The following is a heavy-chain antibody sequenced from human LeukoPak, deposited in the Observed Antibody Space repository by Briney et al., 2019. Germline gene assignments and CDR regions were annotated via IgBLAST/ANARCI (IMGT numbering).Heavy chain of an antibody. CDR1: GGSFSGYY. D-gene: IGHD1-26*01. CDR2: IDHSGST. J-gene: IGHJ4*02. Sequence: PPETLSLTCAVYGGSFSGYYWSWIRQPPGKGLEWIGEIDHSGSTNYNPSLKSRVTISVDTSKNQFSLKLSSVTATDTAMYYCARRPRNSGTYDGPSGLDYWGQGTPVTVSS. CDR3: ARRPRNSGTYDGPSGLDY. V-gene: IGHV4-34*01.